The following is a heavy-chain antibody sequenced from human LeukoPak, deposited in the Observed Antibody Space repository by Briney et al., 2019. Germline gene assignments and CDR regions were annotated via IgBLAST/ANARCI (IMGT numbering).Heavy chain of an antibody. CDR3: ARGDYGDYDGRYYYYYMDV. V-gene: IGHV1-2*02. Sequence: GASVKVSCKASGYTFTGYYMHWVRQAPGQGLEWMGWINPNSGGTNYAQKFQGRVTMTRDTSISTAYMELSRLRSDDTAVYYCARGDYGDYDGRYYYYYMDVWSKGTTVTVSS. D-gene: IGHD4-17*01. CDR1: GYTFTGYY. CDR2: INPNSGGT. J-gene: IGHJ6*03.